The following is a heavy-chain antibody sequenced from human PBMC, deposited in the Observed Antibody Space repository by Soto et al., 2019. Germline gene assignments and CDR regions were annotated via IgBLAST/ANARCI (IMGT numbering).Heavy chain of an antibody. V-gene: IGHV3-30-3*01. CDR2: ISYDGSNK. J-gene: IGHJ6*04. CDR3: ARERYDFWSGYYTGYYYYGMDV. Sequence: GGSLRLSCAASGFTFSSYAMHWVRQAPGKGLEGVAVISYDGSNKYYADSVKGRFTISRDNSKNTLYLQMNSLRAEDTAVYYCARERYDFWSGYYTGYYYYGMDVRGKGTTVTVSS. D-gene: IGHD3-3*01. CDR1: GFTFSSYA.